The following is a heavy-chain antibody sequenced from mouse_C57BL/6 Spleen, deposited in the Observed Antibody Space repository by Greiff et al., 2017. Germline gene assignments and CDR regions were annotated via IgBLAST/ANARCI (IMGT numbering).Heavy chain of an antibody. J-gene: IGHJ3*01. Sequence: VQLQQSGAELMKPGASVKLSCKATGYTFTGYWIEWVKQRPGHGLEWIGEILPGSGSTNYNEKFKGKATLTADTSSNTSYMQLSSLTTKDSAIYYGASDDANSSGYWFAYWGQGTLVTVSA. D-gene: IGHD3-2*02. CDR2: ILPGSGST. CDR1: GYTFTGYW. CDR3: ASDDANSSGYWFAY. V-gene: IGHV1-9*01.